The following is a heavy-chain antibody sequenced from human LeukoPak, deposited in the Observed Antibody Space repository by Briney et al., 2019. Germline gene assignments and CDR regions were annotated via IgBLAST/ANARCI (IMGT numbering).Heavy chain of an antibody. Sequence: PSETLSLTCAVYGGSFSGYYWSWIRQPPGKGLEWIGEINHSGSTNYNPSLKSRVTISVDTSKNRFSLKLSSVTAADTAVYYCASQYYYDSSGYLPYWGQGTLVTVSS. CDR3: ASQYYYDSSGYLPY. J-gene: IGHJ4*02. V-gene: IGHV4-34*01. CDR2: INHSGST. CDR1: GGSFSGYY. D-gene: IGHD3-22*01.